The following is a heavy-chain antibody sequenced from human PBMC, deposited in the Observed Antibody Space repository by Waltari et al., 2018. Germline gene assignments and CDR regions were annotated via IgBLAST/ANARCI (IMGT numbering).Heavy chain of an antibody. V-gene: IGHV1-24*01. CDR3: ATGRTMITFGGVILDAFDI. CDR1: GYTLTELS. Sequence: QVQLVQSGAEVKKPGASVKVSCKVSGYTLTELSMHWVRQAPGKGLEWMGGFDPEDGETIYAQKFQGRVTMTDDTSTDTAYMELSSLRSEDTAVYYCATGRTMITFGGVILDAFDIWGQGTMVTVSS. CDR2: FDPEDGET. D-gene: IGHD3-16*02. J-gene: IGHJ3*02.